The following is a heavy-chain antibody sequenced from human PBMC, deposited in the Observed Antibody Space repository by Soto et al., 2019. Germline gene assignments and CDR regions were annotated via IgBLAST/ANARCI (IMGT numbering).Heavy chain of an antibody. D-gene: IGHD1-7*01. CDR3: ARDGVSSTEYTWNYGTYFDY. CDR2: ISAYNGNT. V-gene: IGHV1-18*01. CDR1: GYTFTSYG. Sequence: ASVKVSCKASGYTFTSYGISWVRQAPGQGLEWMGWISAYNGNTNYAQKLQGRVTMTTDTSTSTAYMELRSLRPDDTAMYYCARDGVSSTEYTWNYGTYFDYWGQGALVTV. J-gene: IGHJ4*02.